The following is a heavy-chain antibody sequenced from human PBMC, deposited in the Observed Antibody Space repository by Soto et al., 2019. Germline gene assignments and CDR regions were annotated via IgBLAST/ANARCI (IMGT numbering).Heavy chain of an antibody. CDR3: ARDCRKHLRGMDV. D-gene: IGHD2-15*01. Sequence: QVQPVQSGAEVTKPGSSVKVSCTASGGTFSSYAISWVRQAPGQGREWMGGIIPIFGTTNYAQKVQGRVTIIADESTSTAYMALSSLRSEDTAVDYCARDCRKHLRGMDVWGQGTTVTVSS. J-gene: IGHJ6*02. CDR1: GGTFSSYA. V-gene: IGHV1-69*01. CDR2: IIPIFGTT.